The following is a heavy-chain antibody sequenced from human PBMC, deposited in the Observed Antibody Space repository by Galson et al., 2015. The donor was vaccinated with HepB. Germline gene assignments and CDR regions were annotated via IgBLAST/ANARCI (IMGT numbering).Heavy chain of an antibody. CDR3: ARPIVVVPADDAFDI. CDR2: INAGNGNT. D-gene: IGHD2-2*01. CDR1: GYTFTSYA. V-gene: IGHV1-3*01. J-gene: IGHJ3*02. Sequence: SVKVSCKASGYTFTSYAMHWVRQAPGQRLEWMGWINAGNGNTKYSQKFQGRVTITRDTSASTAYMELSSLRSEDTAVYYCARPIVVVPADDAFDIWGQGTMVTVSS.